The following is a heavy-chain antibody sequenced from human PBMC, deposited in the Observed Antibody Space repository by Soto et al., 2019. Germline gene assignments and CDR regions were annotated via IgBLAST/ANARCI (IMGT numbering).Heavy chain of an antibody. CDR3: ARDHNDYIWGSYIGDAFDI. D-gene: IGHD3-16*01. Sequence: GGSLRLSCAASGFTFSSYWMSWVRQAPGKGLEWVANIKQDGSEKYYVDSVKGRFTISRDNAKNSLYLQMNSLRAEDTAVYYCARDHNDYIWGSYIGDAFDIWGQGTMVTVSS. CDR1: GFTFSSYW. CDR2: IKQDGSEK. J-gene: IGHJ3*02. V-gene: IGHV3-7*01.